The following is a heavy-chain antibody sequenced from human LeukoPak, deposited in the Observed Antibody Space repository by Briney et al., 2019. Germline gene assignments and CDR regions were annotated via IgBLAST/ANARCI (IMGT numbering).Heavy chain of an antibody. CDR2: ISSSGSTI. CDR1: GFTFSSYA. J-gene: IGHJ4*02. V-gene: IGHV3-11*04. D-gene: IGHD3-3*01. CDR3: ARVSNDFWSGYYYYFDY. Sequence: GGSLRLSCAASGFTFSSYAMSWIRQAPGKGLEWVSYISSSGSTIYYADSVKGRFTISRDNAKNSLYLQMNSLRAEDTAVYYCARVSNDFWSGYYYYFDYWGQGTLVTVSS.